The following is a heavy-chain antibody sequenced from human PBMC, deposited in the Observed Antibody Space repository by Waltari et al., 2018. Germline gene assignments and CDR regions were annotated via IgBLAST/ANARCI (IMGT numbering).Heavy chain of an antibody. CDR2: IGSKTYGGGP. CDR1: GFNFGDYA. J-gene: IGHJ4*02. Sequence: EVQLAESGGGLVQPGRSLRLSCTASGFNFGDYAMTGVRQVPGKGRGWVGFIGSKTYGGGPEDAASGKGRFTISRDDSKSVAYLQMNSLRTEDTALYYCTRADGMTDLDYWGQGALVTVSS. CDR3: TRADGMTDLDY. V-gene: IGHV3-49*04.